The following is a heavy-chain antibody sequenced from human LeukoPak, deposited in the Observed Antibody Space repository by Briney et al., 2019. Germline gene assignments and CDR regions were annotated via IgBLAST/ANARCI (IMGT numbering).Heavy chain of an antibody. CDR3: ARGGTAMVRGVDY. CDR1: GGSITSSKYY. J-gene: IGHJ4*02. Sequence: SETLSLTCTVSGGSITSSKYYWGWIRQPPGKGLEWIGNIYYGGSTYYNPSLKSRVTMSIDTSKNQFSLKLSSVTAADTAVYYCARGGTAMVRGVDYWGQGTLVTVSS. D-gene: IGHD5-18*01. V-gene: IGHV4-39*07. CDR2: IYYGGST.